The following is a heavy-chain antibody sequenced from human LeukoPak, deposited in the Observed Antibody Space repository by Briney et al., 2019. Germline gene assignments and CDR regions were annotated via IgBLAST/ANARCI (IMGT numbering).Heavy chain of an antibody. Sequence: PGGSLRLSCAASGFTFSDFYMSWIRQAPGKGLEWLSYISGSDNSMYYADSVKGRFTISRDNAKNSLYLQMNSLRAEDTAVYYCARTLWPYDAFDIWGQGTMVTVSS. CDR2: ISGSDNSM. J-gene: IGHJ3*02. CDR3: ARTLWPYDAFDI. D-gene: IGHD2-21*01. V-gene: IGHV3-11*04. CDR1: GFTFSDFY.